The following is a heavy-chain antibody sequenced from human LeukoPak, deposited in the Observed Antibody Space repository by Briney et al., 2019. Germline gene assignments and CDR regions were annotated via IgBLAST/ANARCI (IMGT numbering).Heavy chain of an antibody. Sequence: SETLSLTCTVSGGSISSHYWGWIRQPPGKGLEWIGSIYYSGSTYYNPSLKSRVTISVDTSKNQFSLKLSSVTAADTAVYYCARQGVSDVEGIDYWGQGTLVTVSS. J-gene: IGHJ4*02. CDR1: GGSISSHY. V-gene: IGHV4-39*01. D-gene: IGHD3-16*01. CDR3: ARQGVSDVEGIDY. CDR2: IYYSGST.